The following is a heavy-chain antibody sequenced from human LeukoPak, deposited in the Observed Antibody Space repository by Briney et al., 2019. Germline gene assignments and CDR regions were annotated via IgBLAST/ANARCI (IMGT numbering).Heavy chain of an antibody. J-gene: IGHJ4*02. Sequence: GASVKVSCKVSGYTLTELSMHWVRQAPGKGLEWMGGFDPEDGETIYAQKFQGRVTMTEDTSTDTAYMELSSLRSEDTAAYYCATGGLQWRRYFDYWGQGTLVTVSS. CDR2: FDPEDGET. CDR1: GYTLTELS. V-gene: IGHV1-24*01. CDR3: ATGGLQWRRYFDY. D-gene: IGHD6-19*01.